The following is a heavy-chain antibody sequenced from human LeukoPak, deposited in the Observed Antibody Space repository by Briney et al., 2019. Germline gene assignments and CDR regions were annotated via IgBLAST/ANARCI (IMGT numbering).Heavy chain of an antibody. CDR2: INPSGGST. CDR3: ARLGRPFVVVPAASRGTTKPDLRGRDY. Sequence: ASVKVSCKASGYTFTSYYMHWVRQAPGQGLEWMGIINPSGGSTSYAQKFQGRVTMTRDTSTSTVYMELSSLRSEDTAVYYCARLGRPFVVVPAASRGTTKPDLRGRDYWGQETLVTVSS. V-gene: IGHV1-46*01. CDR1: GYTFTSYY. D-gene: IGHD2-2*01. J-gene: IGHJ4*02.